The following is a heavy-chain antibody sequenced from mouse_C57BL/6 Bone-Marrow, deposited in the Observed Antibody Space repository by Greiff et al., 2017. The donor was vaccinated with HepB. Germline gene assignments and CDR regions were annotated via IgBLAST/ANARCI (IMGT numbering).Heavy chain of an antibody. CDR2: SRNKANDYTT. CDR1: GFTFSDFY. V-gene: IGHV7-1*01. CDR3: ARDAEGNYVVY. J-gene: IGHJ2*01. Sequence: EVKLMESGGGLVQSGRSLRLSCATSGFTFSDFYMEWVRQAPGKGLEWIAASRNKANDYTTEYSASVKGRFIVSRDTSQSILYLQMNALRAEDTAIYYCARDAEGNYVVYWGQGTTLTVSS.